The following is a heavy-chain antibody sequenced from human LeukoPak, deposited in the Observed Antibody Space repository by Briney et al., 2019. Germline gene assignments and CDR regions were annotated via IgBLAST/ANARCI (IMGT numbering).Heavy chain of an antibody. D-gene: IGHD3-10*01. Sequence: SETLSLTCAVYGGSFSGYYWSWICQPPGKGLEWIGEINHSGSTNYNPSLKSRVTISVDTSKNQFSLKLSSVTAADTAVYYCVAYYYGSGSKYWGQGTLVTVSS. CDR3: VAYYYGSGSKY. CDR1: GGSFSGYY. V-gene: IGHV4-34*01. J-gene: IGHJ4*02. CDR2: INHSGST.